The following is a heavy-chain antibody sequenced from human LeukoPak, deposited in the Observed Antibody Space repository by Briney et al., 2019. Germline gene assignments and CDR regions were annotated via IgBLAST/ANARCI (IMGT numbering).Heavy chain of an antibody. CDR2: ISSSGSTM. CDR3: ARRGYSSILRDY. CDR1: GFTFSSYS. V-gene: IGHV3-48*01. J-gene: IGHJ4*02. D-gene: IGHD6-13*01. Sequence: PGGSLRLSCVASGFTFSSYSMNWVRQAPGKGLEWVSSISSSGSTMYYADSVKGRFTISRDNAKNSLYLQMSGLRVEDTAVYYCARRGYSSILRDYWGQGTLVTVSS.